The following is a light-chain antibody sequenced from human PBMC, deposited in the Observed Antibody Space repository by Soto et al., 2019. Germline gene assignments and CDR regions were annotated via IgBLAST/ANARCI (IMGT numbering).Light chain of an antibody. J-gene: IGLJ2*01. V-gene: IGLV2-14*01. CDR1: SSDVGGYNY. CDR3: SSYTSSSTLVV. CDR2: EVS. Sequence: QSALTQPASVSGSPGQSITISCTGTSSDVGGYNYVSWYQQHPGKAPKLRIYEVSNRPSGVSNGFSGSKSGNPASLTISGLQAEDEADYYCSSYTSSSTLVVFGGGTKVTVL.